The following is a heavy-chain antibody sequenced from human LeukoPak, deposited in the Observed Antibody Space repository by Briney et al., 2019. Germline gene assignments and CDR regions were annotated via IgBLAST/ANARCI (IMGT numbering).Heavy chain of an antibody. CDR1: GFTFSDYT. D-gene: IGHD4-17*01. J-gene: IGHJ4*02. V-gene: IGHV3-11*06. Sequence: GGSLRLSCAASGFTFSDYTMSWIRQAPGKGLEWVSYISSSSSYTDYADSVKGRFTISRDNAKNSLHLEMNSLRAEDTAVYYCARGGHGDYVFDYWGQGTLVTVSS. CDR2: ISSSSSYT. CDR3: ARGGHGDYVFDY.